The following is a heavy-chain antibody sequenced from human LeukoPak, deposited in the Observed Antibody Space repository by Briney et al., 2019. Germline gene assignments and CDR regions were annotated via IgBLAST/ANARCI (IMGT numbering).Heavy chain of an antibody. CDR1: GYTFTGYY. D-gene: IGHD2-2*01. V-gene: IGHV1-2*02. Sequence: ASVKVSCKASGYTFTGYYMHWVRQAPGQGLEWMGWINPNSGGTNYAQKFQGRVIMTRDTPISTAYMELSRLRSDDTAVYYCARVEGVFGTSPSYFDYWGQGTLVTVSS. CDR2: INPNSGGT. CDR3: ARVEGVFGTSPSYFDY. J-gene: IGHJ4*02.